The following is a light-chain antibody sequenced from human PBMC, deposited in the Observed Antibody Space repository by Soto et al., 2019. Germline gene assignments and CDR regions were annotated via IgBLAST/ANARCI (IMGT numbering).Light chain of an antibody. Sequence: QAVVTQPPSVSGAPGQRVTISCTGSGSNIGALYDVHWYQQLPGRAPKLVIYGNNNRPSGVPDRFSGSKSGTSASLAITGLQAEDEADYYCQSYDTSLSGGSVFGTGTKLTVL. V-gene: IGLV1-40*01. J-gene: IGLJ1*01. CDR3: QSYDTSLSGGSV. CDR2: GNN. CDR1: GSNIGALYD.